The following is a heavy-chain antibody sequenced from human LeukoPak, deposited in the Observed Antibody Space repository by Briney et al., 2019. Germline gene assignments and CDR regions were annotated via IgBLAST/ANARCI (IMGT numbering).Heavy chain of an antibody. J-gene: IGHJ4*02. V-gene: IGHV3-9*01. CDR3: AKDIKPNRGGGDGWMDS. D-gene: IGHD2-21*02. CDR1: RFSFVDYA. CDR2: MTWNTGFI. Sequence: SLSLSCAVSRFSFVDYAIHEVRPAPSRGVAGVSGMTWNTGFIDLADSVKGLFTISIDKAKNSLYLQMNSLISDDTGFYYCAKDIKPNRGGGDGWMDSWGQGTLVTVSS.